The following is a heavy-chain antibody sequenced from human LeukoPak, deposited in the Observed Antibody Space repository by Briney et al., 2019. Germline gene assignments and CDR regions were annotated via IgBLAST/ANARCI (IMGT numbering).Heavy chain of an antibody. Sequence: GGSLRLSCVVSGITLSNYGMSWVRQAPGKGLEWVSGISERGGSTNYADSVKGRFIISRDTSKNTVYLQMNSLRVEDAAVYFCAKRGLVFRAFIKIGFHKEAYFFDYWGQGFLVTVSS. V-gene: IGHV3-23*01. CDR2: ISERGGST. CDR1: GITLSNYG. J-gene: IGHJ4*02. D-gene: IGHD3-10*01. CDR3: AKRGLVFRAFIKIGFHKEAYFFDY.